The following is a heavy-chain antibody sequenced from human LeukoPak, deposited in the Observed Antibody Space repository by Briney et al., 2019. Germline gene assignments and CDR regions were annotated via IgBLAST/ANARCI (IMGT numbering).Heavy chain of an antibody. V-gene: IGHV3-23*01. D-gene: IGHD2-2*01. J-gene: IGHJ6*03. CDR1: GFTFSSYA. CDR2: ISGSGGST. Sequence: GGSLRLSCAASGFTFSSYAMSWVRQAPGKGLGWVSAISGSGGSTYYADSVKGRFTISRDNSKNMPYLQMNSLRAEDTAVYYCAKNPYCSSTSCPYYYYYYMDVWGKGTTVTVSS. CDR3: AKNPYCSSTSCPYYYYYYMDV.